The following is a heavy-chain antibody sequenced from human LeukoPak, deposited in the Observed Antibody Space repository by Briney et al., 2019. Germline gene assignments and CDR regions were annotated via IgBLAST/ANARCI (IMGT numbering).Heavy chain of an antibody. V-gene: IGHV3-23*01. CDR1: GFTFSSCG. D-gene: IGHD6-13*01. Sequence: GGSLRLSCAASGFTFSSCGLSGVSQAPGKGLEWVSAISGSGGSTYYADSVKGRFTISRDNSKNTLYLQMNSLRAEDTAVYYCAKAGFSSSWSKPDNWFDPWGQGTLVTVSS. CDR3: AKAGFSSSWSKPDNWFDP. CDR2: ISGSGGST. J-gene: IGHJ5*02.